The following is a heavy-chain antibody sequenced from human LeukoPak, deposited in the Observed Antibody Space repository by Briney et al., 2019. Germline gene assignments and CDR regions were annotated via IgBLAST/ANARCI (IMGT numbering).Heavy chain of an antibody. CDR3: ATSSGWYEGDAFDI. CDR1: GYTFTSYG. D-gene: IGHD6-19*01. Sequence: ASVKVSCKASGYTFTSYGISWVRQAPGQGLEWMGWISAYNGNTNYAQKLQGRVTMTTDTSTSAAYMELRSLRSDDTAVYYCATSSGWYEGDAFDIWGQGTMVTVSS. CDR2: ISAYNGNT. V-gene: IGHV1-18*01. J-gene: IGHJ3*02.